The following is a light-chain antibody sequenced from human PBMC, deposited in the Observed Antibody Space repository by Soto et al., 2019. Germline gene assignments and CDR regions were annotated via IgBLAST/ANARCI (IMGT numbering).Light chain of an antibody. CDR1: QSVLYSSNNKNY. V-gene: IGKV4-1*01. CDR2: WAS. CDR3: QQYYSTPPPLPT. J-gene: IGKJ1*01. Sequence: DIVMTQSPDSLAVSLGERATINCKSSQSVLYSSNNKNYLAWYQQKPGQPPKLLIYWASTRESGVPDRFSGSGSGTDFTLTISSLQAEDVAVYYCQQYYSTPPPLPTFGQGTKVEIK.